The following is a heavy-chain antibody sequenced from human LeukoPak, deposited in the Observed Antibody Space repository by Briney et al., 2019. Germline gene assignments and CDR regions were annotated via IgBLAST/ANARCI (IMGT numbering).Heavy chain of an antibody. CDR1: GGTFSSYA. V-gene: IGHV1-46*01. Sequence: GASVTVSCAASGGTFSSYAISWVRQAPGQGLEWMGIINPDGGSTSYAQKFQGRVTLTGDTSTSTVYMELSSLRSDDTAVYYCARAKVTLFYFDYWGQGALVTVSS. J-gene: IGHJ4*02. CDR3: ARAKVTLFYFDY. CDR2: INPDGGST. D-gene: IGHD4-17*01.